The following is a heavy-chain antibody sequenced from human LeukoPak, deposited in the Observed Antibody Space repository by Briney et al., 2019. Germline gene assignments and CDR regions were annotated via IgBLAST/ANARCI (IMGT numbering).Heavy chain of an antibody. CDR1: GFTFSSYA. J-gene: IGHJ4*02. Sequence: GGSLRLSCAASGFTFSSYAMSWVRQAPGKGLEWVSAISGSGGSTYYADSVKGRFTISRDNSKNTLYLQMNSLRSEDTAVYYCAAALSEQWPPSSDYWGQGTLVTVSS. D-gene: IGHD6-19*01. CDR2: ISGSGGST. CDR3: AAALSEQWPPSSDY. V-gene: IGHV3-23*01.